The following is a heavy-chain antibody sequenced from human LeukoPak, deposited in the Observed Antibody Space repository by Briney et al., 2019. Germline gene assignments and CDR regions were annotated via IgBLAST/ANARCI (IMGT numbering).Heavy chain of an antibody. CDR1: GGSISSGDYC. CDR2: IYYSGST. Sequence: SQTLSLTCTVSGGSISSGDYCWSWIRQPPGKGLEWIGYIYYSGSTYYNPSLKSRVTISVDTSKNQFSLKLSSVTAADTAVYYCARAPPVMITFGGVIVQNSYYFDYWGQGTLVTVSS. CDR3: ARAPPVMITFGGVIVQNSYYFDY. V-gene: IGHV4-30-4*01. J-gene: IGHJ4*02. D-gene: IGHD3-16*02.